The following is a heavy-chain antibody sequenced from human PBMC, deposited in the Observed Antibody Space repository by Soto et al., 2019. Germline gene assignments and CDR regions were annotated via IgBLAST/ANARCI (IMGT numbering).Heavy chain of an antibody. V-gene: IGHV3-7*01. CDR1: GFMFRTYW. CDR2: IKHDGNEK. CDR3: VRATLSWGHYYFRGLDV. Sequence: PGGSLRLSCAATGFMFRTYWMSWVRQAPGKGLEWVANIKHDGNEKYYADSVKGRFTVSRDNVKNFLHLQMSSLRGDDTGVYFCVRATLSWGHYYFRGLDVWGQGTTVTVSS. J-gene: IGHJ6*02. D-gene: IGHD3-22*01.